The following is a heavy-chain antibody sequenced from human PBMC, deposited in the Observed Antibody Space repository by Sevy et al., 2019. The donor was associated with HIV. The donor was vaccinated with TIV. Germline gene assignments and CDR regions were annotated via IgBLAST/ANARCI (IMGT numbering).Heavy chain of an antibody. CDR2: IKQDGSEK. V-gene: IGHV3-7*01. D-gene: IGHD6-13*01. CDR1: GFTFSSYW. J-gene: IGHJ6*02. Sequence: GGSLRLSCAASGFTFSSYWMSWVRQAPGKGLEWVANIKQDGSEKYYVDSVKGRFTISRDNAKNSLYLQMNSLRAEDTAVYYCARESYSYSSRSLDYYYYGMDVWGQGTTVTVSS. CDR3: ARESYSYSSRSLDYYYYGMDV.